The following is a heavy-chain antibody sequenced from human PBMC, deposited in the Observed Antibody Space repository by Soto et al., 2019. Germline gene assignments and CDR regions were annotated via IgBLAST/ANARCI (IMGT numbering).Heavy chain of an antibody. CDR3: ARDTSGWYPGDGMDV. CDR1: GFTFSSYA. J-gene: IGHJ6*02. CDR2: ISYDGSNK. V-gene: IGHV3-30-3*01. Sequence: QVQLVESGGGVVQPGRSLRLSCAASGFTFSSYAMHWVRQAPGKGLEWVAVISYDGSNKYYADSVKGRFTISRDNSKNTLYLQMNSLRAEDTAVNYCARDTSGWYPGDGMDVWGQGTTVTVFS. D-gene: IGHD6-19*01.